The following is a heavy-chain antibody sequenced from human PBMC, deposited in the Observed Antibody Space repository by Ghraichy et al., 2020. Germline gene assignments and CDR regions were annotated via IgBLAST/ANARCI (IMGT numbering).Heavy chain of an antibody. CDR3: AREPLAYGSYYIDS. V-gene: IGHV3-23*01. CDR1: GFTFRSYA. J-gene: IGHJ4*02. Sequence: GGSLRLSCTGTGFTFRSYAMSWVRLAPGEGLEWVSAITGAGSTFYADSVKGRFTISRDNSKNTQYLQMNSLRVEDTAVYYCAREPLAYGSYYIDSWGQGTLVTVSS. D-gene: IGHD3-10*01. CDR2: ITGAGST.